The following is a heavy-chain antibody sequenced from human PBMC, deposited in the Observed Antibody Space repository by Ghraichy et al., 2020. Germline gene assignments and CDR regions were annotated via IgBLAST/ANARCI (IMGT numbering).Heavy chain of an antibody. CDR3: AKTYRGDNDYYGMDV. Sequence: GGSLRLSCAASGFSFSGYSMNWVRQAPGKGLEWVSYISGGSTIVYYADSLMGRFTISRDNAKNSLYLQMNSLRAEDTAVYYCAKTYRGDNDYYGMDVWGQGTTVTVSS. D-gene: IGHD2-21*01. CDR1: GFSFSGYS. CDR2: ISGGSTIV. J-gene: IGHJ6*02. V-gene: IGHV3-48*04.